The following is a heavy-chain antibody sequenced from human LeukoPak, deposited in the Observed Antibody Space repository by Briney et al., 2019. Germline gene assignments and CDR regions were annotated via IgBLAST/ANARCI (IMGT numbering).Heavy chain of an antibody. Sequence: ASVKVSCKASGYTFTSYDINWVRQATGQGLEWMGWMNPNSGNTGYAQKFQGRVTITTDESTSTAYMELSSLRSEDTAVYYCAKSGGYSYGFGADYFDYRGQGTLVTVSS. J-gene: IGHJ4*02. CDR1: GYTFTSYD. D-gene: IGHD5-18*01. CDR2: MNPNSGNT. CDR3: AKSGGYSYGFGADYFDY. V-gene: IGHV1-8*01.